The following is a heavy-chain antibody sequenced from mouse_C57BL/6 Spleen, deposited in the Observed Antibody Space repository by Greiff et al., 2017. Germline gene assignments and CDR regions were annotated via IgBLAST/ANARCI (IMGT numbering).Heavy chain of an antibody. CDR2: INPSTGGT. D-gene: IGHD2-1*01. CDR1: GYSFTGYY. Sequence: EVQLQQSGPELVKPGASVKISCKASGYSFTGYYMNWVKQSPEKSLEWIGEINPSTGGTTYTQKFKDKATLTVDKSSSTAYMQVKSLTSEYSAVYYCARGDGNYDFDHWGQGTTLTVSS. CDR3: ARGDGNYDFDH. V-gene: IGHV1-42*01. J-gene: IGHJ2*01.